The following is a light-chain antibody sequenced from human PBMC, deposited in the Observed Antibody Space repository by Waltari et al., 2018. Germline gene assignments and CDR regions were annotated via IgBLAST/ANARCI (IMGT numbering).Light chain of an antibody. CDR1: QSVSSY. CDR2: DAS. V-gene: IGKV3-11*01. Sequence: EIVLTQSPATLSLSPGERATLSCRASQSVSSYLAWYQQKAGQAPRLLIYDASNRATGSPARFSGSGSGTDFTLTISSLEPEDFAVYYCQQRSNWRPGELTFGGGTKVEIK. CDR3: QQRSNWRPGELT. J-gene: IGKJ4*01.